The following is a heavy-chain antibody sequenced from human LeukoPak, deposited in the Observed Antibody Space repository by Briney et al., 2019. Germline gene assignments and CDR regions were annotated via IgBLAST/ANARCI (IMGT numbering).Heavy chain of an antibody. CDR3: ARTLTSGYPYYFDY. CDR1: GFTFNTYT. Sequence: GGSLRLSCAASGFTFNTYTMNWVRQAPGKGLEWVSYISSSGSTIYYADSVKGRFTISRDNAKNSLYLQMNSLRAEDTAVYYCARTLTSGYPYYFDYWGQGTLVTVSS. J-gene: IGHJ4*02. D-gene: IGHD1-1*01. V-gene: IGHV3-48*04. CDR2: ISSSGSTI.